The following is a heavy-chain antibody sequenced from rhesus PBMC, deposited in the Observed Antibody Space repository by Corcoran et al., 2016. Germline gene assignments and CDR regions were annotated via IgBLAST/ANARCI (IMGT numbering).Heavy chain of an antibody. CDR2: INPSNGNT. Sequence: QVQLVHSGAEVKKPGASVKLSCKASGYTFTSYSINWVRQAPGQGLEWVECINPSNGNTGNGQKRQGKVPMTRDTSTSTAYMELSSLGSEDTAVYYCSRQLGPYYGLDSWGQGVVVTVSS. CDR1: GYTFTSYS. J-gene: IGHJ6*01. D-gene: IGHD7-45*01. V-gene: IGHV1-200*01. CDR3: SRQLGPYYGLDS.